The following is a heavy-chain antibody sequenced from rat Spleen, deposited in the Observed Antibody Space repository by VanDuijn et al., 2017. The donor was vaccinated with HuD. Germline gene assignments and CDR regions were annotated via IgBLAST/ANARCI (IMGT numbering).Heavy chain of an antibody. J-gene: IGHJ4*01. CDR3: TRDYYYDGSYVMDA. D-gene: IGHD1-12*02. CDR2: IWGDGST. V-gene: IGHV2-1*01. Sequence: QVQLKESGPGLVQPSQTLSLTCTVSGFSLISNSVHWVRQPPGKGLEWMGGIWGDGSTDYNSALKSRLSITRDTSKSQVFLKMNSLQTDDTGTYYCTRDYYYDGSYVMDAWGQGASVTVSS. CDR1: GFSLISNS.